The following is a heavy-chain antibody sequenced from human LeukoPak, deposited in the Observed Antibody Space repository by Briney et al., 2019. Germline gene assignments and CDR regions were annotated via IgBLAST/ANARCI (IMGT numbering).Heavy chain of an antibody. CDR2: ISWNSASL. CDR3: ATTHDSSWYVGYFQH. J-gene: IGHJ1*01. V-gene: IGHV3-9*01. CDR1: GFKFNDHA. D-gene: IGHD6-13*01. Sequence: TGRSLRLSCAASGFKFNDHAMHWIRQVPGKGLEWVSGISWNSASLGYADSVKGRVTISRDNAKNSLYLQMNSLRAEDTAVYYCATTHDSSWYVGYFQHWGQGTLVTVSS.